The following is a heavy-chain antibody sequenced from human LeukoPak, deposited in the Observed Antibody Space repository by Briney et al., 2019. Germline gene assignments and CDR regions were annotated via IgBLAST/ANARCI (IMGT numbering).Heavy chain of an antibody. V-gene: IGHV1-24*01. CDR2: FDPEDGET. CDR3: ARSSGNRVTMIVVVIDY. CDR1: GYTLTELS. D-gene: IGHD3-22*01. Sequence: ASVKVSCKVSGYTLTELSMHWVRQAPGKGLEWMGGFDPEDGETIYAQKFQGRVTMTEDTSTDTAYMELRSLRSDDTAVYYCARSSGNRVTMIVVVIDYWGQGTLVTVSS. J-gene: IGHJ4*02.